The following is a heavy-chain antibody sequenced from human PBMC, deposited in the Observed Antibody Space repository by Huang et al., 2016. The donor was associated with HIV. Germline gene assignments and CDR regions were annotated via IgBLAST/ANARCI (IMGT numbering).Heavy chain of an antibody. Sequence: QVQLQPWGAGLLKPSETLSLTCAVYGGSVSGHYWSWIRQPPGQGLEWIAEINANGYTKYNPSLKSRVTISVHTSRNQFSLKLNSVTAADAAVYYCARASWYEPRSWYFGLWGRGTLVTVSS. J-gene: IGHJ2*01. CDR1: GGSVSGHY. CDR3: ARASWYEPRSWYFGL. CDR2: INANGYT. V-gene: IGHV4-34*01. D-gene: IGHD6-13*01.